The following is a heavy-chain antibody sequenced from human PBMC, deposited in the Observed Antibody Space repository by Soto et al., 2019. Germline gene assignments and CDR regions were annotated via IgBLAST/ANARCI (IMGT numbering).Heavy chain of an antibody. CDR2: IKQDGSEK. CDR1: GFTVSSNY. Sequence: GGSLRLSCAASGFTVSSNYMSWVRQAPGKGLEWVANIKQDGSEKYYVDSVKGRFTISRDNAKNSLYLQMNSLRAEDTAVYYCARVSETARTKLRFLEWLPQKEPPYYYYYMDVWGKGTTVTVSS. J-gene: IGHJ6*03. D-gene: IGHD3-3*01. CDR3: ARVSETARTKLRFLEWLPQKEPPYYYYYMDV. V-gene: IGHV3-7*01.